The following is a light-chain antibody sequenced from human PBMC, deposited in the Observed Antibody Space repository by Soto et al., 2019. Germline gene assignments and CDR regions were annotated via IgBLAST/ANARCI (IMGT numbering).Light chain of an antibody. V-gene: IGKV3-15*01. CDR2: AAS. J-gene: IGKJ1*01. Sequence: EILMTQSPATLSVSPRERATLSCRASQSVSSNLAWYQQKPGQAPRLLIYAASTRATGIPVRFSGSGSGTEFTLTISSLHSEDFAVYSCQQYNDWPCTFGQGTKVEI. CDR1: QSVSSN. CDR3: QQYNDWPCT.